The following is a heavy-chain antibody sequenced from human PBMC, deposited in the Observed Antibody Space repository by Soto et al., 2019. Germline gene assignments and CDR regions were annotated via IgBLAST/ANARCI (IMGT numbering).Heavy chain of an antibody. Sequence: QVQLVQSGAEVRKPGSSVKVSCKASGGTFSRYAINWVRQAPGEGLEWMGGIIPMFGTTNYAQKFKGRVTITANDSTCTFNNELNTLSSEHSAVYYCARASIHGSSWYFCFDPRGQGTLVTVSS. V-gene: IGHV1-69*01. CDR3: ARASIHGSSWYFCFDP. CDR1: GGTFSRYA. D-gene: IGHD6-13*01. J-gene: IGHJ5*01. CDR2: IIPMFGTT.